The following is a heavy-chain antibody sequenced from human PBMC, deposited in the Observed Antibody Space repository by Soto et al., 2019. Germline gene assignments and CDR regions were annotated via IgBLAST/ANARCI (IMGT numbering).Heavy chain of an antibody. D-gene: IGHD4-17*01. V-gene: IGHV4-31*03. J-gene: IGHJ5*02. CDR3: ARAGDYTDYFRFDP. Sequence: QVQMQESGPGLVKPSQTLSLTCSVSGGSITSGGYYWTWIRQHPEKGLEWIGYIYYTASTNYNPSLRSRVTISRDTSKNQFSLRLSSVTAADTAVYYCARAGDYTDYFRFDPWGQGTLVTVSS. CDR1: GGSITSGGYY. CDR2: IYYTAST.